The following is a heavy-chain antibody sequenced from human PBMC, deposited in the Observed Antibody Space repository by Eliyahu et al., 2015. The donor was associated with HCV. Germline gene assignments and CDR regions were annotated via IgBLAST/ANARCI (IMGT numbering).Heavy chain of an antibody. D-gene: IGHD2-2*01. CDR3: VRDRDSSSWFGWFDP. Sequence: ELQLVESGGGLVQPGKSLRLSCEASGFSFDDYVMHWVRQAPGKGLEWVSGISWNSGSRGYADSVKGRFIISRDNAKRSLFLQMNSLRPEDTALYYCVRDRDSSSWFGWFDPWGQGTLVTVSS. CDR1: GFSFDDYV. CDR2: ISWNSGSR. J-gene: IGHJ5*02. V-gene: IGHV3-9*01.